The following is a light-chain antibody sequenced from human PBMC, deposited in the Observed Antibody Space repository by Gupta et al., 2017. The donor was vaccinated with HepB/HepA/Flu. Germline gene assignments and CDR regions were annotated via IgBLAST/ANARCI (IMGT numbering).Light chain of an antibody. Sequence: SYVLTQPPSVSVAPGKTARITCGGNNIGSKSVHWYQQKPGQAPVLVIYYDSDRPSGIPERFSGSNSGNTATLTISRVEVGDEADYYCQVWDSSRDHYVFGPGTKVTVL. CDR1: NIGSKS. J-gene: IGLJ1*01. CDR2: YDS. V-gene: IGLV3-21*04. CDR3: QVWDSSRDHYV.